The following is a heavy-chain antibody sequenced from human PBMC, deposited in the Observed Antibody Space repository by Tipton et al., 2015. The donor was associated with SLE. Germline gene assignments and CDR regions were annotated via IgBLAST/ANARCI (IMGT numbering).Heavy chain of an antibody. CDR3: ARWGRSSGWYGY. D-gene: IGHD6-19*01. Sequence: TLSLTCAVYGGSFSGYYWSWIRQPPGKGLEWIGEINHSGSTNYNPSLKSRVTLSVDTSKNQCSLKLSSVTAADTAVYYCARWGRSSGWYGYWGQGTLVTVSS. J-gene: IGHJ4*02. V-gene: IGHV4-34*01. CDR2: INHSGST. CDR1: GGSFSGYY.